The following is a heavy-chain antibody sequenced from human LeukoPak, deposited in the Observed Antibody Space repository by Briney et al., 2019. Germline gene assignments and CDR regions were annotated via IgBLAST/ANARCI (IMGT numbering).Heavy chain of an antibody. CDR3: ARSDSSGYWAFLIY. D-gene: IGHD3-22*01. Sequence: GGSLRLSCAASGFTFSSYSMNWVRQAPGKGLEWVSSISSSSSYIYYEDSVKGRFTISRDNAKNSLYLQMNSLRAEDTAVYYCARSDSSGYWAFLIYWGQGTLVTVSS. J-gene: IGHJ4*02. CDR2: ISSSSSYI. CDR1: GFTFSSYS. V-gene: IGHV3-21*01.